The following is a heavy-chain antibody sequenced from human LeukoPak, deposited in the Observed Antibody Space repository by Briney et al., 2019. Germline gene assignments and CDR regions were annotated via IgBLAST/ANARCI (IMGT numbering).Heavy chain of an antibody. Sequence: GGSLRLSCAASGFTFSSYAMTWVRQAPGKGLEWVSTINGRGGSTYYADSVKGRFTISRDNSKNTLFLRMNSLRAEDTAVYYCARRFSSGWIGAFDIWGQGTMVTVSS. CDR2: INGRGGST. D-gene: IGHD6-19*01. CDR1: GFTFSSYA. J-gene: IGHJ3*02. V-gene: IGHV3-23*01. CDR3: ARRFSSGWIGAFDI.